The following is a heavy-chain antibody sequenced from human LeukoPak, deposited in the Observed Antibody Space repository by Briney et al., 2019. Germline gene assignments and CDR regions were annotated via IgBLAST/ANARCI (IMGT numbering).Heavy chain of an antibody. CDR1: GFTFSSYG. V-gene: IGHV3-30*02. CDR2: IRYDGSNK. D-gene: IGHD3-22*01. J-gene: IGHJ6*03. Sequence: PGGSLRLSCAASGFTFSSYGMHWVRQAPGKGLEWVAFIRYDGSNKYYADSVKGRFTISRDNSKNTLYLQMNSLRAEDTAVYYCAKDNYYDSSGYPPDYYYMDVWGKGTTVTVSS. CDR3: AKDNYYDSSGYPPDYYYMDV.